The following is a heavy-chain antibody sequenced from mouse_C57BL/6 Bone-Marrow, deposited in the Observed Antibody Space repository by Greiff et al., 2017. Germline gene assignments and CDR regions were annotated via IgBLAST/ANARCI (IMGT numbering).Heavy chain of an antibody. V-gene: IGHV1-59*01. J-gene: IGHJ3*01. CDR3: ARGSYGSRPY. Sequence: QVQLQQPGAELVRPGTSVKLSCKASGYTFTSYWMHWVKQRPGQGLEWIGVIDPSDSYTNYNQQFKGKATLTVDTSSSTAYMQLSSLTSEDSAVYYCARGSYGSRPYWGQGTVVTVSA. CDR2: IDPSDSYT. D-gene: IGHD1-1*01. CDR1: GYTFTSYW.